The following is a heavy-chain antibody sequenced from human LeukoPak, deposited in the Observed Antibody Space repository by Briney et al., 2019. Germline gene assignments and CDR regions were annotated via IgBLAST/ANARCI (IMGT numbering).Heavy chain of an antibody. J-gene: IGHJ3*02. D-gene: IGHD2-2*01. V-gene: IGHV1-2*02. CDR1: GYTFTGHY. Sequence: GASVKVSCMASGYTFTGHYIHWVRQAPGQGLEWMGWINSNSGGTNYAQNFQGRVTMTRDTSLSTAYMEISRLRSDDTAVYYCARVSTLGCSSTTCLVFDIWGQGTVVTVSS. CDR3: ARVSTLGCSSTTCLVFDI. CDR2: INSNSGGT.